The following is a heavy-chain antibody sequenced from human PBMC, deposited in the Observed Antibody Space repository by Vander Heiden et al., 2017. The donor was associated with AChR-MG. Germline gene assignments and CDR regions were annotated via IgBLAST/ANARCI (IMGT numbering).Heavy chain of an antibody. Sequence: QVQLQQWGAGLLKPSETLSLTCAVYGGSFSGYYWSWIRQPPGKGLEWIGEINHSGSTNYNPSLKSRVTISVDTSKNQFSLKLSSVTAADTAVYYCARVLNPGYSYGPRRFDYWGQGTLVTVSS. CDR2: INHSGST. V-gene: IGHV4-34*01. J-gene: IGHJ4*02. D-gene: IGHD5-18*01. CDR3: ARVLNPGYSYGPRRFDY. CDR1: GGSFSGYY.